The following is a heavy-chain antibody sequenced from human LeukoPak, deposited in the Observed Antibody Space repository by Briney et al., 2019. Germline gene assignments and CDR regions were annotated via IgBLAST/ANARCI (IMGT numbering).Heavy chain of an antibody. D-gene: IGHD2-15*01. CDR2: IRYDGSNK. CDR3: AKASGGTYYYYYMDV. Sequence: GGSLRLSCAASGFTFSSYGMHWVRQAPGKGLEWVAFIRYDGSNKYYADSVKGRFTISRDNSKNTLYLQMNSLRAEDTAVYYCAKASGGTYYYYYMDVWGKGTTVTVSS. J-gene: IGHJ6*03. V-gene: IGHV3-30*02. CDR1: GFTFSSYG.